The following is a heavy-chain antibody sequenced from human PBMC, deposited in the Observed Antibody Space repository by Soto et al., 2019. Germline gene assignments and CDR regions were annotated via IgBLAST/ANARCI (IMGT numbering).Heavy chain of an antibody. D-gene: IGHD6-13*01. V-gene: IGHV2-5*01. CDR2: IYWNDDK. J-gene: IGHJ4*02. Sequence: SGPTLVNPTQTLTLTCTFSGFSLSTSGVGVGWIRQPPGKALEWLALIYWNDDKRYSPSLKSRLTITKDTSKNQVVLTMTNMDPVDTATYYCAHRRMAAAVPLDYFDYWGQGTLVTVSS. CDR3: AHRRMAAAVPLDYFDY. CDR1: GFSLSTSGVG.